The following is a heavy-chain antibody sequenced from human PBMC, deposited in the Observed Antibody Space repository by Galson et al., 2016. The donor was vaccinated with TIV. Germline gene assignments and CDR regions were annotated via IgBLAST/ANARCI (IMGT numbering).Heavy chain of an antibody. D-gene: IGHD3-3*01. CDR2: VNWNGVGT. CDR3: ARMTYDFWSGSNPGWWFDP. J-gene: IGHJ5*02. Sequence: SLRLSCAASGFTFDDFDMTWVRQGPGRGLEWVSGVNWNGVGTSYADAVKGRFTISRDNAKNMVYLQRNSLSGEETAGYYCARMTYDFWSGSNPGWWFDPWGQGTQVTVSS. CDR1: GFTFDDFD. V-gene: IGHV3-20*04.